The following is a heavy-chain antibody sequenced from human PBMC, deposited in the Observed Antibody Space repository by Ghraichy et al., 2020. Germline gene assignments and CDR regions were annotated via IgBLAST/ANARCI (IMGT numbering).Heavy chain of an antibody. J-gene: IGHJ5*02. CDR3: SRDFATFGSGNFDP. CDR1: GGSFSGYY. D-gene: IGHD3-10*01. V-gene: IGHV4-34*01. CDR2: INHSGRT. Sequence: GSLRLSCAVYGGSFSGYYWSWIRQPPGKGLEWIGEINHSGRTNYNPSLKSRVTISVGTSKNQFSLKLSSVTAADTAVYYCSRDFATFGSGNFDPWGQGTLVTVSS.